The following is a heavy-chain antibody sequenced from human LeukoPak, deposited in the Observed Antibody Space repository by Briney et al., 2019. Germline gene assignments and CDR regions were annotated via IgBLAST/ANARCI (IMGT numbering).Heavy chain of an antibody. V-gene: IGHV3-33*01. D-gene: IGHD5-24*01. CDR2: IWYDGSNK. CDR3: ARSRIFRLEMATIFLDY. Sequence: GGSLRLSCAASGFTFSSYGMHWVRQAPGKGLEWVAVIWYDGSNKYYADSVKGRFTISRDNSKNTLYLQMNSLRAEDTAVYYCARSRIFRLEMATIFLDYWGQGTLVTASS. CDR1: GFTFSSYG. J-gene: IGHJ4*02.